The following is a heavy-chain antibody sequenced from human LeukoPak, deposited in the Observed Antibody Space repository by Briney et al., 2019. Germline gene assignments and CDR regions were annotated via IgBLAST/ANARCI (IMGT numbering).Heavy chain of an antibody. J-gene: IGHJ3*01. V-gene: IGHV3-23*01. Sequence: GKSLRLSCAASGFTFGTYAMTWVRQAPGMGLEWVSTILNNGVSTYHADSVKGRFTISRDNSRNTLHLQMNSLRAEDTAVYYCAKGGGRPLDDAFDVWGQGTMVTVSS. CDR1: GFTFGTYA. CDR2: ILNNGVST. CDR3: AKGGGRPLDDAFDV.